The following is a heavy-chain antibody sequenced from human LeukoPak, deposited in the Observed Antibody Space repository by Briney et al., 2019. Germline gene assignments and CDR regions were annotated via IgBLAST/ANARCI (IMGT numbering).Heavy chain of an antibody. CDR1: KFTFSDYW. Sequence: GGSLRLSGAASKFTFSDYWMTWVRQAPGKGPEGVAYMNQRGNEKKHTDSVKGRFNISRDNAKNSLYLQMTSLRVDDTAVYYCARGTYYYEFWGQGTLVTVSS. CDR2: MNQRGNEK. J-gene: IGHJ4*02. D-gene: IGHD3-22*01. V-gene: IGHV3-7*04. CDR3: ARGTYYYEF.